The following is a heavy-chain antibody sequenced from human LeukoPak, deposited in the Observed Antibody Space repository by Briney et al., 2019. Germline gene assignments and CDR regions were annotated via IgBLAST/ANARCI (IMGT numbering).Heavy chain of an antibody. CDR2: IKQDGSEK. Sequence: GGSLRLSCAASGFTFSTYWMSWVRQAPGKGLEWVANIKQDGSEKYYVDSVRGRFTISRENVKNSLYLQMNSLRAEDTAVYYCTRGRAAAGGYWGQGTLVTVSS. J-gene: IGHJ4*02. V-gene: IGHV3-7*01. CDR3: TRGRAAAGGY. CDR1: GFTFSTYW. D-gene: IGHD6-13*01.